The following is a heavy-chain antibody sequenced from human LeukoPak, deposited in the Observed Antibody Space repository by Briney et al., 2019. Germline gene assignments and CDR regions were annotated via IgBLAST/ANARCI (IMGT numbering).Heavy chain of an antibody. CDR1: GFRLTSYG. CDR3: ARDSDYSGNGNGDWFDP. CDR2: ISPHTGIT. Sequence: ASVNVSCKASGFRLTSYGVSWMRQAPGQGLEWMGWISPHTGITHYAEKFEDRATMTIDTSTTTAYMELRSLRYADTAVYYCARDSDYSGNGNGDWFDPWGQGTVITVSS. J-gene: IGHJ5*02. D-gene: IGHD4-11*01. V-gene: IGHV1-18*04.